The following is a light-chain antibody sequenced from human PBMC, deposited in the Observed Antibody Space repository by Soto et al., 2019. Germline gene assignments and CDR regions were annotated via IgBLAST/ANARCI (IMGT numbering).Light chain of an antibody. J-gene: IGKJ2*01. CDR3: QRYANSLYT. V-gene: IGKV3-20*01. Sequence: ENVLTQSPGTLSLSPGERATLSCRASQSVDSNYLAWYQQKPGQAPRLLIHATSTRATGIPDRFSGSGSGTDFTLTINRLEPEDFAIYYCQRYANSLYTFGQGTKLEIK. CDR2: ATS. CDR1: QSVDSNY.